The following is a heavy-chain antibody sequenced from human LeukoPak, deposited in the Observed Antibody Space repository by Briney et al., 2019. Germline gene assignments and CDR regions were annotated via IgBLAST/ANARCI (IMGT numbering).Heavy chain of an antibody. Sequence: PSETLSLTCAVYGGSFSGYYWSWIRQPPGKGLEWIGEINHSGSTNYNPSLKSRVTISVDTSKNQFSLKLSSVTAADTAVYYCARDPSGYSGSYRTPLELGDFDYWGQGTLVTVSS. J-gene: IGHJ4*02. V-gene: IGHV4-34*01. D-gene: IGHD1-26*01. CDR1: GGSFSGYY. CDR3: ARDPSGYSGSYRTPLELGDFDY. CDR2: INHSGST.